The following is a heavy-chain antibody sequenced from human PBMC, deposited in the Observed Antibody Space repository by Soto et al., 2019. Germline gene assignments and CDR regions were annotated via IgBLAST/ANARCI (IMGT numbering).Heavy chain of an antibody. D-gene: IGHD5-18*01. Sequence: ASVKVSCKASGYTFTGYYMHWVRQAPGQGLEWMGWINPNSGGTNYAQKFQGWVTMTRDTSISTAYMELSRLRSDDTAVYYCARDLRVDSYGPYDAFDIWGQGTMVTVS. V-gene: IGHV1-2*04. CDR3: ARDLRVDSYGPYDAFDI. J-gene: IGHJ3*02. CDR1: GYTFTGYY. CDR2: INPNSGGT.